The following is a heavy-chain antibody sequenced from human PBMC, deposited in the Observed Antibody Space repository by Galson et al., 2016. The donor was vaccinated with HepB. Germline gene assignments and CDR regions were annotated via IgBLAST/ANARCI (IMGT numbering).Heavy chain of an antibody. CDR1: GFTFSNYA. CDR3: VRTDCTGGSCYPNFDY. J-gene: IGHJ4*02. CDR2: ISYDGGNK. V-gene: IGHV3-30*04. Sequence: SLRLSCAASGFTFSNYAMHWVRQAPGKGLEWVAVISYDGGNKYYADSVKGRFTISRHNPANTLYLVMESLKSEDTAVYYCVRTDCTGGSCYPNFDYWGRGTLVIVSS. D-gene: IGHD2-15*01.